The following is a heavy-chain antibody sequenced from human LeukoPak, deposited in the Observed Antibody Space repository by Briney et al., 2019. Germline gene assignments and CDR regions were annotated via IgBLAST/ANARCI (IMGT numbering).Heavy chain of an antibody. J-gene: IGHJ4*02. CDR1: GFTFSAYG. D-gene: IGHD5-18*01. V-gene: IGHV3-33*01. Sequence: GGSLRLSCAASGFTFSAYGMHWVRQAPGKGLEWVAVIWYDGSTKYYADSVKGRFTISRDNSKNTLHLQMNSLRADDTAVYYCARDGNSYTDYWGQGTLVTVSS. CDR2: IWYDGSTK. CDR3: ARDGNSYTDY.